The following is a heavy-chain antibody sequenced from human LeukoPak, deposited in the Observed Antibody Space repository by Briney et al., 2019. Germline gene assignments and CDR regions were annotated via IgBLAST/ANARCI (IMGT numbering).Heavy chain of an antibody. V-gene: IGHV1-18*01. CDR3: ARDTMVTANWFDP. J-gene: IGHJ5*02. Sequence: ASVKDSSKPSRYTLTSYVISAVRQVPGQGLEWMGWISAHTGDTNYGQNLQGRVTMTTDTSTSTAYMELRSLTSDDTAVYYCARDTMVTANWFDPWGQGTLVTVSS. CDR1: RYTLTSYV. CDR2: ISAHTGDT. D-gene: IGHD2-21*02.